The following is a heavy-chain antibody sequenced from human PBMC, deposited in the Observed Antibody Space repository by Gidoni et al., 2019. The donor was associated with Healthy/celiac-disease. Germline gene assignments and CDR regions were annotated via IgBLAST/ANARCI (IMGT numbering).Heavy chain of an antibody. CDR1: GFTFSSYG. Sequence: QVQLVESGGGVVQPGRSLRLSCAASGFTFSSYGMHWVRQGPGKGLEWGAVIWYDGSNKYYADSVKGRFTISRDNSKNTLYLQMNSLRAEDTAVYYCASLIVVPAATYYYYGMDVWGQGTTVTVSS. CDR3: ASLIVVPAATYYYYGMDV. CDR2: IWYDGSNK. V-gene: IGHV3-33*01. D-gene: IGHD2-2*01. J-gene: IGHJ6*02.